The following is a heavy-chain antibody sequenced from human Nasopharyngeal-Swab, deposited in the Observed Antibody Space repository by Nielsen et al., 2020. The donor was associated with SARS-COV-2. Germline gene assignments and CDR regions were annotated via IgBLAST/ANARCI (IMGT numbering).Heavy chain of an antibody. D-gene: IGHD3-9*01. CDR2: IYNSGST. V-gene: IGHV4-4*07. Sequence: SETLSLTCSVSGGSISSYKWSWIRQPAGKGLEWIGRIYNSGSTNYNPSLKSRITISVDTSKNQFSLKLSSVTAADTAVYYCAREYYDILTGYSRFEYWGQGTLVTVSS. J-gene: IGHJ4*02. CDR3: AREYYDILTGYSRFEY. CDR1: GGSISSYK.